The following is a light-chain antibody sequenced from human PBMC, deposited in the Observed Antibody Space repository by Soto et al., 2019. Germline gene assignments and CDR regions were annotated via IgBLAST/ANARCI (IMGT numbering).Light chain of an antibody. J-gene: IGKJ5*01. CDR3: QQYNNWPPIT. V-gene: IGKV1-8*01. CDR2: AAS. Sequence: AIRMTQSPSSFSASTGDRFTITCRSSQGISSYLAWYQQKPGKAPKLLIYAASTLQSGVPSRFSGSGSETDFTLTISSLQSEDFAVYYCQQYNNWPPITFGQGTRLEIK. CDR1: QGISSY.